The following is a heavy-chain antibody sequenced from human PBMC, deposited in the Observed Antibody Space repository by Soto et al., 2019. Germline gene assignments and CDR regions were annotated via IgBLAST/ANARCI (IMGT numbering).Heavy chain of an antibody. CDR1: GFTFSSYG. D-gene: IGHD1-1*01. CDR2: IWYDGSNK. J-gene: IGHJ3*02. CDR3: AVHDPDDAFDI. Sequence: PGGSLRLSCAASGFTFSSYGMHWVRQAPGKGLEWVAVIWYDGSNKYYADSVKGRFTISRDNSKNTLYLQMNSLRAEDTAVYYCAVHDPDDAFDIWGQGTMVTVSS. V-gene: IGHV3-33*01.